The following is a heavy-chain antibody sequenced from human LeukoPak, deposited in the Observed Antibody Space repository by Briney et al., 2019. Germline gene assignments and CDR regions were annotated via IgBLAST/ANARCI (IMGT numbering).Heavy chain of an antibody. J-gene: IGHJ5*02. CDR1: GDSISGQY. D-gene: IGHD2-15*01. CDR2: IHYSGTT. Sequence: SETLSLTCTVSGDSISGQYWSWIRQPPGKGLEWVGYIHYSGTTNYNPSLKNRVTLSVDTSKNEFSLHLSSVAAADTAVYYCAREWIVVVVAAIVDPWGQGTLVTVSS. V-gene: IGHV4-59*11. CDR3: AREWIVVVVAAIVDP.